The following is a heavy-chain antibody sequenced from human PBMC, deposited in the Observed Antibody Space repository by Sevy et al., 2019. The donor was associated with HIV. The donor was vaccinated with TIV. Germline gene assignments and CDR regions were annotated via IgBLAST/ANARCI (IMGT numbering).Heavy chain of an antibody. CDR2: KTGRAGVT. J-gene: IGHJ4*02. Sequence: GGSLRLSCAASGFSLSNKALSGFPQAQGRGLGWTSTKTGRAGVTNYADSVKGRLTISRDNSKNTLFLQMNSLRAEDTALYYCAKGRIPSIGTLGPFDSWGQGTLVTVSS. D-gene: IGHD6-6*01. V-gene: IGHV3-23*01. CDR3: AKGRIPSIGTLGPFDS. CDR1: GFSLSNKA.